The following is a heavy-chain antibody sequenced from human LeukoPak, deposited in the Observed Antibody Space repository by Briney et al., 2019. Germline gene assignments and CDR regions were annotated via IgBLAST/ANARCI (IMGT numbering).Heavy chain of an antibody. CDR2: IYHSGST. V-gene: IGHV4-30-2*01. Sequence: SETLSLTCTVSGGSISSGGYYWSWIRQPPGKGLEWIGYIYHSGSTYYNPSLKSRVTISVDRSKNQFSLKLSSVTAADTAVYYCAATVVKELSFDYWGQGTLVTVSS. CDR3: AATVVKELSFDY. CDR1: GGSISSGGYY. J-gene: IGHJ4*02. D-gene: IGHD4-23*01.